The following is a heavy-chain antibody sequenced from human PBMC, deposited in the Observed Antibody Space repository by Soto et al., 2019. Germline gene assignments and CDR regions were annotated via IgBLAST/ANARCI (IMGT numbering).Heavy chain of an antibody. V-gene: IGHV3-30*18. Sequence: GGSLRLSCAASGFTFSSYGMHWVRQAPGKGLEWVAVISYDGSNKYYADSVKGRFTISRDNSKNTLYLQMNSLRAEDTAVYYCAKGPWYSRYWGQGTLVTVSS. J-gene: IGHJ4*02. CDR1: GFTFSSYG. CDR2: ISYDGSNK. CDR3: AKGPWYSRY. D-gene: IGHD6-13*01.